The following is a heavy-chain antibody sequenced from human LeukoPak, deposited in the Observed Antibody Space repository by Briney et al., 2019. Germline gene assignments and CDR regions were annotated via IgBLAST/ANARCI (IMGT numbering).Heavy chain of an antibody. CDR2: IYYSGST. D-gene: IGHD3-3*01. V-gene: IGHV4-39*01. CDR3: ARHFSVLRKTIFGVPSRCMDV. CDR1: GGPISSGAYY. Sequence: PSETLSLTCTVSGGPISSGAYYWDWIRQPPGKGLEWIGSIYYSGSTYYNPSLKSRVTISVDTSKNQFSLKLSSVTAADTAVYYCARHFSVLRKTIFGVPSRCMDVWGQGTTVTVSS. J-gene: IGHJ6*02.